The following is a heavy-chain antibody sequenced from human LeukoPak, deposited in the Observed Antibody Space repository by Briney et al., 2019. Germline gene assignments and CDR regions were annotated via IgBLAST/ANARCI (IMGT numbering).Heavy chain of an antibody. CDR2: TYYRSKWDN. CDR1: GDSVSSNSAT. Sequence: SQTLSLTCDISGDSVSSNSATWNWIRQSPSRGLEWLGRTYYRSKWDNDYEVSVKSRITISPDTSKNQFSLQLNSVTPEDTALYYCAGATSGVFDYWGQGTLVPVSS. V-gene: IGHV6-1*01. CDR3: AGATSGVFDY. D-gene: IGHD2-8*01. J-gene: IGHJ4*02.